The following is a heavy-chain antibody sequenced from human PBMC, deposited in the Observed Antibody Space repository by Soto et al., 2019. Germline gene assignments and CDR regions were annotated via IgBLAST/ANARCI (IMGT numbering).Heavy chain of an antibody. J-gene: IGHJ4*02. Sequence: QVQLVESGGGVVQPGRSLRLSCAASGFIFSSYAMHWVRQAPGKGLEWVALISYDGSNKYYADSVKGRFTISKDNSNNTLDLQMNNLRAEDTAVYYCALVLLDYWGQGTLVTVSA. CDR3: ALVLLDY. CDR1: GFIFSSYA. D-gene: IGHD2-15*01. V-gene: IGHV3-30-3*01. CDR2: ISYDGSNK.